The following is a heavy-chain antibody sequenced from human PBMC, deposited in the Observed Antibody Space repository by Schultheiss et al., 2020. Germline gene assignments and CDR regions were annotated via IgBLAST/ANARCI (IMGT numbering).Heavy chain of an antibody. CDR2: MNPNSGNT. V-gene: IGHV1-8*01. D-gene: IGHD5-18*01. CDR3: ARGLVAMVSMRRDYYYYGMDV. CDR1: GGTFTSYD. Sequence: ASVKVSCKASGGTFTSYDINWVRQATGQGLEWMGWMNPNSGNTGYAQKFQGRVTMTRNTSISTAYMELSSLRSEDTAVYYCARGLVAMVSMRRDYYYYGMDVWGQGTTVTVSS. J-gene: IGHJ6*02.